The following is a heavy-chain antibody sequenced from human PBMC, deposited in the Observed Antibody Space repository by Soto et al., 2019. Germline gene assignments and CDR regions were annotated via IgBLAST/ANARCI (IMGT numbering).Heavy chain of an antibody. CDR1: GFTFDYYA. J-gene: IGHJ4*02. CDR2: ISWNSGSI. Sequence: GGSLRLSCAASGFTFDYYAMHWVRQAPGKGLEWVSGISWNSGSIGYADSVKGRFTISRDNAKNSLYLQMNSLRAEDTALYYCAKDINPMVRGVMMFDYWGQGTLVTVSS. D-gene: IGHD3-10*01. V-gene: IGHV3-9*01. CDR3: AKDINPMVRGVMMFDY.